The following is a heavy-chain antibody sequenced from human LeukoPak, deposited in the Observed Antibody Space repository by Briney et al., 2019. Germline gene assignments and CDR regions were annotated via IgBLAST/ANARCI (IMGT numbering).Heavy chain of an antibody. CDR1: GGSISSGGYS. V-gene: IGHV4-30-2*01. CDR3: ARRDYGMDV. CDR2: IHHSGST. Sequence: SETLSLTCAVSGGSISSGGYSWSWIRRPPGKGLEWIGYIHHSGSTYYNPSLKSRVTISVGRSKNQFSLNLTSVTAADTAIYYCARRDYGMDVWGKGTTVTVSS. J-gene: IGHJ6*04.